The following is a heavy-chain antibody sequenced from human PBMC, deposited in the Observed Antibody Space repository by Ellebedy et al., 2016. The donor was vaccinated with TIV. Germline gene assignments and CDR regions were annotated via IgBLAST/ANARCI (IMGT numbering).Heavy chain of an antibody. CDR3: TTDPGDYTDY. J-gene: IGHJ4*02. CDR2: IKSKTDGGTT. V-gene: IGHV3-15*01. CDR1: GFTFSNAW. Sequence: GESLKISXAASGFTFSNAWMSWVRQAPGKGLEWVGRIKSKTDGGTTDYAAPVKGRFTISRDDSKNTLYLQMNSLKTEDTAVYYCTTDPGDYTDYWGQGTLVTVSS.